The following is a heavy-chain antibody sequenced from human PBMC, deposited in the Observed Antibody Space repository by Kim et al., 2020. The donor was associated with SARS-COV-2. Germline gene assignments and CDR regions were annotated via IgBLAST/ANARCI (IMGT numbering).Heavy chain of an antibody. V-gene: IGHV3-23*01. D-gene: IGHD6-6*01. Sequence: YADSVKGRFIISRDNSKNTLYMQMNSLRAEDTAVYHCAKDLEQLVPYFDYWGQGTLVTVSS. CDR3: AKDLEQLVPYFDY. J-gene: IGHJ4*02.